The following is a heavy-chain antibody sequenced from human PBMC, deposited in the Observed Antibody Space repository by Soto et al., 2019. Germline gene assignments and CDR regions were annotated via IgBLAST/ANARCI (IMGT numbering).Heavy chain of an antibody. Sequence: EVQVLQSGGGLVPPGGSLRLSCAGSGFTFINTGMSWVRQAPAQGLEWVSAITGNGDTTYYADSVKGRFTIARDNSEITLYLQMNSLRAEDTAVYYCAKIDGYFDYWGQGTLVTVSS. CDR3: AKIDGYFDY. J-gene: IGHJ4*02. CDR1: GFTFINTG. CDR2: ITGNGDTT. D-gene: IGHD3-22*01. V-gene: IGHV3-23*01.